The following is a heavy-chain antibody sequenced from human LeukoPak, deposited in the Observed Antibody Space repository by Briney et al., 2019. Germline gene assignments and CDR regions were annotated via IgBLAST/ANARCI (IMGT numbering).Heavy chain of an antibody. D-gene: IGHD6-19*01. Sequence: SETLSLTCTVSGASISSYYWTWIRQPPGKGREWIGFIYYSGSTIYNPSLKSRVTISVDTSKNQFSLKLSTVTAADTAVYYCARLAVAGTDYYYGMDVWGQGTTVTVSS. V-gene: IGHV4-59*08. CDR3: ARLAVAGTDYYYGMDV. CDR1: GASISSYY. CDR2: IYYSGST. J-gene: IGHJ6*02.